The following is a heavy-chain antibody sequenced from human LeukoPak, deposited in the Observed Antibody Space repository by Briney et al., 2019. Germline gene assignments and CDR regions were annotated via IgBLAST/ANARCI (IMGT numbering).Heavy chain of an antibody. J-gene: IGHJ4*02. CDR1: GGSFSGYY. CDR2: INHSGST. Sequence: SETLSLTCAVYGGSFSGYYWSWIRQPPGKGLEWIGEINHSGSTNYNPSLRSRVTISVDTSKNQFSLKLSSVTAADTAVYYCARAPGIAAAGTFFDYWGQGTLVTVSS. CDR3: ARAPGIAAAGTFFDY. D-gene: IGHD6-13*01. V-gene: IGHV4-34*01.